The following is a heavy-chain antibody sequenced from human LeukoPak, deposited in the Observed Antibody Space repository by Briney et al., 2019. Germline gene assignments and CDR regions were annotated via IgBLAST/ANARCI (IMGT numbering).Heavy chain of an antibody. J-gene: IGHJ6*02. Sequence: PGRSLGLSCAASGFTFSSYGMHWVRQAPGKGLEWVAVISYDGSNKYYTDSVKGRFTISRDNSKNTLYLQMNSLRAEDTAVYYCAKDSRWRAATGLDNGMDVWGQGTTVTVSS. CDR2: ISYDGSNK. CDR3: AKDSRWRAATGLDNGMDV. CDR1: GFTFSSYG. V-gene: IGHV3-30*18. D-gene: IGHD6-13*01.